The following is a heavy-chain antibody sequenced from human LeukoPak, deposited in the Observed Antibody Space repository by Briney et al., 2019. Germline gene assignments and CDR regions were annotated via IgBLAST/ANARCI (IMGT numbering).Heavy chain of an antibody. CDR2: IYYSGTT. CDR3: ARRFNSVWYFDY. V-gene: IGHV4-59*08. D-gene: IGHD6-19*01. CDR1: GGSITSYY. Sequence: PSETLSLTCTVSGGSITSYYWSWIRQPPGKGLEWIGYIYYSGTTNYNPSLKSRVTISVDTSKNQFSLRPNSVTAADTAVYFCARRFNSVWYFDYWGQGTLVTVSS. J-gene: IGHJ4*02.